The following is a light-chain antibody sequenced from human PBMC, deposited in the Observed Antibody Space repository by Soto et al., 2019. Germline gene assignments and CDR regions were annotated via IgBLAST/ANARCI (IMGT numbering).Light chain of an antibody. CDR2: DNS. Sequence: QSVLTQPPSVSAAPGQKVTISCSGSSSNIGNKDVSWNQQVPGTAPKLLIYDNSKRPSGIPDRFSGSKSGTSATLGITGLQTGDEADYFCGTWDSSLTAGVFGGGTKLTVL. V-gene: IGLV1-51*01. CDR1: SSNIGNKD. J-gene: IGLJ3*02. CDR3: GTWDSSLTAGV.